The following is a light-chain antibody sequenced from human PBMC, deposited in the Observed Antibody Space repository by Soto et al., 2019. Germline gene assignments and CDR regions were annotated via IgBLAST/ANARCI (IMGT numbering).Light chain of an antibody. V-gene: IGKV4-1*01. CDR3: QQYYTTPLT. J-gene: IGKJ3*01. CDR1: QSVLYSSNNKNY. CDR2: WAS. Sequence: DIVMTQSPDSLAVSLGDRATISCKSSQSVLYSSNNKNYLAWYQQKPGQPPKLLIYWASTRESGVPDRFSGSGSGTDFTLSISRLQAEDVAVYYCQQYYTTPLTFGPGTKVDIK.